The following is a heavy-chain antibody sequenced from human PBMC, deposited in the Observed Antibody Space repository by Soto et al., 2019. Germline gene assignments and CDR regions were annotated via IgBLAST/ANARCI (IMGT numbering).Heavy chain of an antibody. D-gene: IGHD4-4*01. CDR1: GGSISSSPYY. CDR3: AHIRDYNNYGWFDP. J-gene: IGHJ5*02. V-gene: IGHV4-39*01. CDR2: VYYSGTT. Sequence: PSETLSLTCIVSGGSISSSPYYWAWIRQPPGKALEWIGSVYYSGTTYRNPSLKSRATLSVDRSKNQFSLQLSSVTAADTAVYYCAHIRDYNNYGWFDPWGPGSLVTVS.